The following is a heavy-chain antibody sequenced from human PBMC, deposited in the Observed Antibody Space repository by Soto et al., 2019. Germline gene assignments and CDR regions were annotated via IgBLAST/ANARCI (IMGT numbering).Heavy chain of an antibody. CDR2: ISGSGAYI. CDR1: GFTFSSYT. CDR3: ARDPSGAHPGFDY. D-gene: IGHD3-3*01. J-gene: IGHJ4*02. V-gene: IGHV3-21*01. Sequence: GSLRLSCAASGFTFSSYTMNWVRQAPGKGLEWVSAISGSGAYIYYGDSLKGRFTISRDNAKNSVYLQINSLRAEDTAVYYCARDPSGAHPGFDYWGQGTLVTVSS.